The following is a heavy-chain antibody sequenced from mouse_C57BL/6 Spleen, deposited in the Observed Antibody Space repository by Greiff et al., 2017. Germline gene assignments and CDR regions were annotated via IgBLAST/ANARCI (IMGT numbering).Heavy chain of an antibody. CDR2: IYPSDSET. V-gene: IGHV1-61*01. CDR1: GYTFTSYW. J-gene: IGHJ2*01. Sequence: LQQPGAELVRPGSSVKLSCKASGYTFTSYWMDWVKQRPGQGLEWIGNIYPSDSETHYNQKFKDKATLTVDKSSSTAYMQLSSLTSEDSAVYYCARDEGSSPYFDYWGQGTTLTVSS. CDR3: ARDEGSSPYFDY. D-gene: IGHD6-1*01.